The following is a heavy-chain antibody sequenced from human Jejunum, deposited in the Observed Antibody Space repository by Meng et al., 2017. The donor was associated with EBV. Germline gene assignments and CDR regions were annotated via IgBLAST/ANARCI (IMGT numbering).Heavy chain of an antibody. CDR2: IYYTGRT. CDR1: GASISSSHW. V-gene: IGHV4-4*02. J-gene: IGHJ5*02. D-gene: IGHD5-12*01. Sequence: QWQVHESGPGLVQPSGTLSLTCAVSGASISSSHWWSWVRQAPGEGLEWIGEIYYTGRTNYNPSLKSRVSMSIDKSKNQFSLNLNSVTVADTAVYYCATSMSGYSYGYSWGQGTLVTVSS. CDR3: ATSMSGYSYGYS.